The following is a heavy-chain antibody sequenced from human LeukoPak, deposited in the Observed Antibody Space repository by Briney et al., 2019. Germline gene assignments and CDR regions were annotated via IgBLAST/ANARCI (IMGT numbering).Heavy chain of an antibody. CDR2: IIPILGIA. V-gene: IGHV1-69*04. D-gene: IGHD1-7*01. J-gene: IGHJ4*02. Sequence: ASVNVSCKASGGTFISYAISWLRQAPGQGLEWMGRIIPILGIANYAQKFEGRVTITANKTTSTAYMELSRLRSEDTDVYYCARESVTGSTSYWGQGTLVTVSS. CDR1: GGTFISYA. CDR3: ARESVTGSTSY.